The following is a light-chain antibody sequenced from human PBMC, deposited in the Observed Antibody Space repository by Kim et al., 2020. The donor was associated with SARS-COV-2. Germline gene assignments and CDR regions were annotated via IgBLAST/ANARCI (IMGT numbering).Light chain of an antibody. V-gene: IGKV1-27*01. CDR2: DAS. CDR3: QQYNSAPWT. CDR1: QVISNY. Sequence: ASVGDGVTITCLANQVISNYLAWYQQKPGKPPKLLIYDASALPSGVPSRFSGSRSGTDFTLTVTSLQPEDVATYYCQQYNSAPWTFGQGTKVDIK. J-gene: IGKJ1*01.